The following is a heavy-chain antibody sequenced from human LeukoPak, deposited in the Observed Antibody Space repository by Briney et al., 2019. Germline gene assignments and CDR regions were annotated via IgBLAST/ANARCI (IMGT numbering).Heavy chain of an antibody. D-gene: IGHD6-13*01. CDR2: IYYSGST. V-gene: IGHV4-39*01. Sequence: PETLSLTCTVSGGSLSSSSYYWGWIRQPPGKGLEWIGSIYYSGSTYYNPSLKSRVTISVDTSKNQFSLKLSSVTAADTAVYYCARGRQQLVQGGGFDPWGQGTLVTVPS. J-gene: IGHJ5*02. CDR1: GGSLSSSSYY. CDR3: ARGRQQLVQGGGFDP.